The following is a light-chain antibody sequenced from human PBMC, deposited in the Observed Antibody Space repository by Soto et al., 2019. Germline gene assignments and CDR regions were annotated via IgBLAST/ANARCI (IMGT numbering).Light chain of an antibody. J-gene: IGLJ2*01. Sequence: QSVLTQPRSVSGSPGQSVSISCTGTISDVAGYNYVSWYQHHPGKAPKLLISDVTKRPSWVPDRFSGSNSGNTASLTISELQAEDEADYYCSSYAGNNNLVFGGGTKLTVL. CDR1: ISDVAGYNY. CDR2: DVT. V-gene: IGLV2-11*01. CDR3: SSYAGNNNLV.